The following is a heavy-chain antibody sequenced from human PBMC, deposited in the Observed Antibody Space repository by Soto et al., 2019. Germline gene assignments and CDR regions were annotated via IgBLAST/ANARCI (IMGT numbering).Heavy chain of an antibody. CDR1: GFTFGSYA. D-gene: IGHD2-21*01. CDR3: ARGRNSKSQADY. V-gene: IGHV3-30-3*01. CDR2: ISYDGSNK. J-gene: IGHJ4*02. Sequence: GGSLRLSCASSGFTFGSYAMRLVRQAPGKGLEWVAVISYDGSNKYYADSVKGRFTISRDNSKNTLYLQMNSLRAEDTAVYYCARGRNSKSQADYWGQGTLVTVSS.